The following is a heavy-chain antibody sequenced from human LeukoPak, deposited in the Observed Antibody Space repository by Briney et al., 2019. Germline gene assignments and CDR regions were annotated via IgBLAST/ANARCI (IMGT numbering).Heavy chain of an antibody. D-gene: IGHD3-16*01. J-gene: IGHJ5*02. Sequence: SETLSLTCTVPGVSISSHYWNWIRQPAGKEVEWIGRIYTSGSTNYNPSLKSRATMSVDTSKNQFSLKLSSVTAADTAVYYCARTKSWGDNWFDPWGQGTLVTVSS. V-gene: IGHV4-4*07. CDR2: IYTSGST. CDR3: ARTKSWGDNWFDP. CDR1: GVSISSHY.